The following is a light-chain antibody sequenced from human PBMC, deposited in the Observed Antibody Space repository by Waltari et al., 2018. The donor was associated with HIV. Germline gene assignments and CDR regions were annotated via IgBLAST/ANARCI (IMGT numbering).Light chain of an antibody. CDR1: QRFSNY. Sequence: IVLTHSPATLSFPPGERATLSCRAGQRFSNYLAWYQQEPGQAPRRLIYDASNRATGIPARFSGSGSGTDFTLTISSLEPEDFAVYYCQQRSKWLTFGGGTKVEIK. CDR3: QQRSKWLT. V-gene: IGKV3-11*01. CDR2: DAS. J-gene: IGKJ4*01.